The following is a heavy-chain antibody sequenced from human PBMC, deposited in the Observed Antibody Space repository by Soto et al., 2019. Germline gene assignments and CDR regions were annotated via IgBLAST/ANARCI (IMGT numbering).Heavy chain of an antibody. CDR3: ARDTGSSGLAYYFDY. CDR2: INPNSGGT. D-gene: IGHD6-19*01. V-gene: IGHV1-2*02. J-gene: IGHJ4*02. CDR1: GYTFTGYY. Sequence: ASVKVSCKASGYTFTGYYMHWVRQAPGQGLEWMGWINPNSGGTNYAQKFQGRVTMTRDTSISTAYMELGRLRSDDTAVYYCARDTGSSGLAYYFDYWGQGXLVTVSS.